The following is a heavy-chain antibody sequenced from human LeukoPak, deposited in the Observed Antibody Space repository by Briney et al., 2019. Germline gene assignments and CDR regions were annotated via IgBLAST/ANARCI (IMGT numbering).Heavy chain of an antibody. CDR3: AKDVRSGYFDY. CDR1: GFIFNNYG. V-gene: IGHV3-33*06. Sequence: PGGSLRLSCAASGFIFNNYGMHWVRQAPGKGLEWVAVIYSDGSKQNYEDSVKGRFTISRDDSKNTVYLQMNSLRAEDTAVYCCAKDVRSGYFDYWGQGTLVTVSS. D-gene: IGHD3-22*01. J-gene: IGHJ4*02. CDR2: IYSDGSKQ.